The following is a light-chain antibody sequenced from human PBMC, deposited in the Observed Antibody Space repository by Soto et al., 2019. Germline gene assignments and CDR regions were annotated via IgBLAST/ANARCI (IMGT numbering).Light chain of an antibody. CDR2: GAS. V-gene: IGKV3-20*01. CDR3: HQYGTSPLT. J-gene: IGKJ3*01. CDR1: QSVNSNY. Sequence: EIVLTQSPGTLSLSPGERATLSCRASQSVNSNYLAWLQHKPGQAPRFLIYGASSRAAGTPDRFSGSGSGTDFTLSISRLEPEDFAMYYCHQYGTSPLTFGPGTKVDIK.